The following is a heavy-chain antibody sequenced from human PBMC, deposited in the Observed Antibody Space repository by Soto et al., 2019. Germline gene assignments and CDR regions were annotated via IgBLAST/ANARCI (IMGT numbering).Heavy chain of an antibody. D-gene: IGHD2-2*01. J-gene: IGHJ5*02. CDR3: ARSGGIVVVPAARRNWFDP. CDR2: IIPIFGTA. V-gene: IGHV1-69*13. Sequence: SVKVSCKASGGTFSSYAISWVRQAPGQGLEWMGGIIPIFGTANYAQKFQGRVTITADESTSTAYMELSSLRSEDTAVYYCARSGGIVVVPAARRNWFDPRGQGTLVTVSS. CDR1: GGTFSSYA.